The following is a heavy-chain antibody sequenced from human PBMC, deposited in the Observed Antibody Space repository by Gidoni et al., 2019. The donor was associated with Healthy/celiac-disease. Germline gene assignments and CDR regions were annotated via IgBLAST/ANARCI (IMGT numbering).Heavy chain of an antibody. CDR2: IYPGDSDT. V-gene: IGHV5-51*01. Sequence: EVQLVQSGAEVKKPGESLKISCKGYGYSFTSYWIGWVRQMPGKGLEWMGIIYPGDSDTRYSPSFQGQVTISADKSISTAYLQWSSLKASDTAMYYCARVLWEGAENDFWSGYYTQRYYYGMDVWGQGTTVTVSS. CDR3: ARVLWEGAENDFWSGYYTQRYYYGMDV. J-gene: IGHJ6*02. CDR1: GYSFTSYW. D-gene: IGHD3-3*01.